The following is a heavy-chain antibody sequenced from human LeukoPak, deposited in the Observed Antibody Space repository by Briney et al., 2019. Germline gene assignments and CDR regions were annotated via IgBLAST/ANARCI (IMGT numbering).Heavy chain of an antibody. D-gene: IGHD3-3*01. CDR1: GFTFTTYA. Sequence: GGSLRLSCAASGFTFTTYAMSWVRQAPGKGLEWVSAISGSGGSTYYADSVKGRFTISRDNSKNTLYLQMNSLRAEDTAVYYCATTIFGVLNWFDPWGQGTLVTVSS. V-gene: IGHV3-23*01. J-gene: IGHJ5*02. CDR2: ISGSGGST. CDR3: ATTIFGVLNWFDP.